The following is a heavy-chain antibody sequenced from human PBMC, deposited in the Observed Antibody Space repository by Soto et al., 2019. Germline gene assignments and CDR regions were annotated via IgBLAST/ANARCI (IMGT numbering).Heavy chain of an antibody. V-gene: IGHV4-39*01. CDR3: TRHYGYCSGGNCYSIAFDI. D-gene: IGHD2-15*01. J-gene: IGHJ3*02. CDR1: GGSISSSSYY. CDR2: IYYTAST. Sequence: PSETLSLTCTVSGGSISSSSYYWGWIRQPPGKGLEWIGSIYYTASTYYNPSLKSRVTISVDTSKNQFSLKLSSVTAADAAVYYCTRHYGYCSGGNCYSIAFDIWGQGTMVTVSS.